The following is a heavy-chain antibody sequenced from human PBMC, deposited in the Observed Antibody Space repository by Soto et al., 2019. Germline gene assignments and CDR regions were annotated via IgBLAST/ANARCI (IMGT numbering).Heavy chain of an antibody. D-gene: IGHD2-21*02. J-gene: IGHJ4*02. V-gene: IGHV3-33*01. Sequence: QVQLVESGGGVVQPGRSLRLSCAASGFTFSSYGMHWVRQAPGKGLEWVAVIWYDGSNKYYADSVKGRFTISRDNSKNTLYLQMNSLGAEDTAVYYCARARGVTAYFDYWGQGTLVTVSS. CDR1: GFTFSSYG. CDR2: IWYDGSNK. CDR3: ARARGVTAYFDY.